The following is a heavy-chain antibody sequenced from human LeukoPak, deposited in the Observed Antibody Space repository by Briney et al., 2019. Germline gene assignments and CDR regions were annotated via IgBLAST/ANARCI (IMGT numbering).Heavy chain of an antibody. Sequence: SETLSLTCTVSGGSISSYYWSWIRQPPGKGLEWIGYIYYSGSTNYNPSLKSRVTISVDTSKNQFSLKLSSVTAADTAVYYCASFGRELSFDIWGQGTMVTVSS. CDR2: IYYSGST. V-gene: IGHV4-59*01. CDR1: GGSISSYY. D-gene: IGHD3-16*02. J-gene: IGHJ3*02. CDR3: ASFGRELSFDI.